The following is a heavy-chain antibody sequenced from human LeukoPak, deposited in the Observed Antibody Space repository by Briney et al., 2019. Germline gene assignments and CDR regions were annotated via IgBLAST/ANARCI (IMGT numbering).Heavy chain of an antibody. CDR3: ARESNYYDSSGYYYAGGSYYYYYMDV. V-gene: IGHV4-59*01. CDR1: GGSISSYY. CDR2: IYYSGST. Sequence: PSETLSLTCTVSGGSISSYYWSWIRQPPGKGLEWIGFIYYSGSTNYNHSLKSRVTISVDTSKNQFSLKLSSVTAADTAVYYCARESNYYDSSGYYYAGGSYYYYYMDVWGKGTTVTVSS. J-gene: IGHJ6*03. D-gene: IGHD3-22*01.